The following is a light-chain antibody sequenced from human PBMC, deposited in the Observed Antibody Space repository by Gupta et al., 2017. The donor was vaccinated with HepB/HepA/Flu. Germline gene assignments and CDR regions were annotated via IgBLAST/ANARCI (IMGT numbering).Light chain of an antibody. CDR1: QSLQSNGYTY. J-gene: IGKJ1*01. CDR2: LGS. V-gene: IGKV2-28*01. Sequence: DIVMTQSPLTLPVTPGEPASISCRSSQSLQSNGYTYLDWYLQKPGQSPRLLIYLGSTRASGVPDRFSGSGSGTDFTLKISRVDADDFGVYYCMQPLQTPRTFGQGTKVEIK. CDR3: MQPLQTPRT.